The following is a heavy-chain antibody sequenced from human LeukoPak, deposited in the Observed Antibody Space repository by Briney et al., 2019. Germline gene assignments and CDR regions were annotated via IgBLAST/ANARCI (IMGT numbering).Heavy chain of an antibody. Sequence: SVKVSCKASGGTFSSYAFSWVRQAPGQGLEWMGRIIPIFGTANYAQKFQGRVTITTDESTSTAYMELSSLRSEDTDVYYCAREATGHAVLSFDYWGQGTLVTVSS. V-gene: IGHV1-69*05. CDR2: IIPIFGTA. CDR3: AREATGHAVLSFDY. J-gene: IGHJ4*02. CDR1: GGTFSSYA.